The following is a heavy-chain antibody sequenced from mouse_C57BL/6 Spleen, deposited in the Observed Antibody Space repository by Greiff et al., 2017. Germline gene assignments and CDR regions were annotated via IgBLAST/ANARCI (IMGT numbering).Heavy chain of an antibody. CDR1: GYAFSSSW. V-gene: IGHV1-82*01. CDR2: ISPGDGDT. Sequence: VQLQQSGPELVKPGASVKISCKASGYAFSSSWMNWVKQRPGKGLEWIGRISPGDGDTNYNGKFKGNATMTADKSSSTAYMQLSSLTYEDSAVYFCARGGYGSSYWYFDVWGTGTTVTVSS. CDR3: ARGGYGSSYWYFDV. J-gene: IGHJ1*03. D-gene: IGHD1-1*01.